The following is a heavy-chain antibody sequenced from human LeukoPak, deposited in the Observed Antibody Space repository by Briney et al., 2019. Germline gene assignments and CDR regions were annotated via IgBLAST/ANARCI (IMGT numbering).Heavy chain of an antibody. D-gene: IGHD3-22*01. V-gene: IGHV4-59*01. CDR1: GGSISSYY. J-gene: IGHJ3*02. CDR3: ARAQLVVITPDAFDI. CDR2: IYYSGST. Sequence: SETLSLTCTVSGGSISSYYWSWIRQPPGKGLERIGYIYYSGSTNYNPSLKSRVTISVDTSKNQFSLKLSSVTAADTAVYYCARAQLVVITPDAFDIWGQGTMVTVSS.